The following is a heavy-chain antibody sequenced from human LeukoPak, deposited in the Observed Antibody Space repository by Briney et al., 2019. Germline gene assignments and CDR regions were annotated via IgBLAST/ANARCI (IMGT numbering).Heavy chain of an antibody. CDR2: INPNSAGT. D-gene: IGHD2-21*02. Sequence: ASVKVSCKASGYTFTGSYTHWVRQAPGQGLEWMGWINPNSAGTKYLQQFQGRVTMTRDTSISTAYLELTSLRSDDTAVYYCAKPRAGDKDAFDIWGQGTMVIVSS. CDR1: GYTFTGSY. J-gene: IGHJ3*02. V-gene: IGHV1-2*02. CDR3: AKPRAGDKDAFDI.